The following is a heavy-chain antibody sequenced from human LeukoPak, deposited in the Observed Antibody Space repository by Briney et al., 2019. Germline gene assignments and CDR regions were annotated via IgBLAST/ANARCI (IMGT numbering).Heavy chain of an antibody. J-gene: IGHJ4*02. Sequence: SQTLSLTCTVSGGSVSSGDYYWSWIRQPPGKGLEWIGSVYHSGETYYNPSLNSRVTISVDRSKNQLSLKLNSVTAADTAVYFCARGCGSLSLGYWGQGTLVAVSS. D-gene: IGHD1-26*01. CDR1: GGSVSSGDYY. V-gene: IGHV4-30-2*01. CDR2: VYHSGET. CDR3: ARGCGSLSLGY.